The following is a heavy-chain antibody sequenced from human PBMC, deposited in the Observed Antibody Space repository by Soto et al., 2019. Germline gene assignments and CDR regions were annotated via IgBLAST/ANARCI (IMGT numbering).Heavy chain of an antibody. CDR1: GFTFSSYA. CDR2: ISGSGGST. V-gene: IGHV3-23*01. J-gene: IGHJ5*02. CDR3: AKGAPIVVDPSGWFDP. D-gene: IGHD2-2*01. Sequence: VGSLRLSCAASGFTFSSYAMSWVRQAPGEGLEWVSAISGSGGSTYYADSVKGRFTISRDNSKNTLYLQMNSLRAEDTAVYYCAKGAPIVVDPSGWFDPWGQGTLVTVSS.